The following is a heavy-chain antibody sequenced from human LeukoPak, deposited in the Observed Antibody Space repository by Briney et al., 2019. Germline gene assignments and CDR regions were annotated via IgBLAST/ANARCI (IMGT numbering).Heavy chain of an antibody. V-gene: IGHV4-34*01. CDR3: ARVEGIYDILTGYYY. J-gene: IGHJ4*02. Sequence: TSETLSLTCAVYGGSFSGYYWSWIRQPPGKGLEWIGEINHSGNTNYNPSLKSRVTISVDTSKNQLSLKLSSVTAADTAVYYCARVEGIYDILTGYYYWGQGTLVTVSS. CDR1: GGSFSGYY. CDR2: INHSGNT. D-gene: IGHD3-9*01.